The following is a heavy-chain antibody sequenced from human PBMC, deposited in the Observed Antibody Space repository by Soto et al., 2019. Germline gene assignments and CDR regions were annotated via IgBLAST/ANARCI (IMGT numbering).Heavy chain of an antibody. CDR1: GGSISSSSYY. CDR3: ARDAAAAGMLGGMDV. Sequence: PSETLSLTCTVSGGSISSSSYYWGWIRQPPGKGLEWIGSIYYSGSTYYNPSPKSRVTISVDTSKNQFSLKLSSVTAADTAVYYCARDAAAAGMLGGMDVWGQGTTVTVSS. V-gene: IGHV4-39*02. D-gene: IGHD6-13*01. J-gene: IGHJ6*02. CDR2: IYYSGST.